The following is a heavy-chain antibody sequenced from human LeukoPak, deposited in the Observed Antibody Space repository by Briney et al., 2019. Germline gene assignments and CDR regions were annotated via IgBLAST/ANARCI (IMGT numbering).Heavy chain of an antibody. CDR2: MNPNSGNT. J-gene: IGHJ5*02. D-gene: IGHD3-3*01. CDR3: ARGLTSITIFGVVTPLNWFDP. Sequence: ASVKVSCKASGYTFTSYDINWVRQATGQGLEWMGWMNPNSGNTGYAQKFQGRVTMTRNVSISTAYMELSSLRSEDTAVYYCARGLTSITIFGVVTPLNWFDPWGQGTLVTVSS. V-gene: IGHV1-8*01. CDR1: GYTFTSYD.